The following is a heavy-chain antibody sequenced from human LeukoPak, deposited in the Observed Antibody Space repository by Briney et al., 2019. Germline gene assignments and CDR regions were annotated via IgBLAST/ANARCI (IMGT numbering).Heavy chain of an antibody. D-gene: IGHD2-2*01. Sequence: SVKVSCKASGYTFTSYGISWVRQAPGQGLEWMGGIIPIFGTANYAQKFQGRVTITADESTSTAYMELSSLRSEDTAVYYCARVVGCSSTSCYVWFDPWGQGTLVTVSS. J-gene: IGHJ5*02. V-gene: IGHV1-69*13. CDR3: ARVVGCSSTSCYVWFDP. CDR1: GYTFTSYG. CDR2: IIPIFGTA.